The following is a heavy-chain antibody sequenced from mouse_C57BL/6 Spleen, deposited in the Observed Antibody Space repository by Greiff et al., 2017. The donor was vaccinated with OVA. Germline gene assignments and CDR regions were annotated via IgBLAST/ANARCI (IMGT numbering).Heavy chain of an antibody. V-gene: IGHV5-9-1*02. CDR3: TRDGGLNYGFAY. Sequence: EVKLQESGEGLVKPGGSLKLSCAASGFTFSSYAMSWVRQTPEKRLEWVAYISSGGDYIYYADTVKGRFTISRDNARNTLYLQMSSLKSEDTAMYYCTRDGGLNYGFAYWGQGTLVTVSA. CDR1: GFTFSSYA. J-gene: IGHJ3*01. D-gene: IGHD2-1*01. CDR2: ISSGGDYI.